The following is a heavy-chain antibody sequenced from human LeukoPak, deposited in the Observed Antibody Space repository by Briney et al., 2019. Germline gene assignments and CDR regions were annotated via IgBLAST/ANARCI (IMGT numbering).Heavy chain of an antibody. Sequence: GGSLRLSCAASGFTFSSYAMSWVRQAPGKGLERVSAISGSGGSTCYADSVKGRFTISRDNSKNTLYLQMNSLRAEDTAVYYCANDAPVSDRSGYWGQGTLVTVSS. CDR2: ISGSGGST. CDR3: ANDAPVSDRSGY. V-gene: IGHV3-23*01. J-gene: IGHJ4*02. CDR1: GFTFSSYA. D-gene: IGHD3-22*01.